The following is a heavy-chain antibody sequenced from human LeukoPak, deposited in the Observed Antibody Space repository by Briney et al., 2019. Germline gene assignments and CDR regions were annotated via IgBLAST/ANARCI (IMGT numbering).Heavy chain of an antibody. Sequence: GGSLRLSCTVSGFPLSSYSMNWFRQAPGKGLEWVAYISASGANIYYVDSVMGGFTVSRDNPQSSLFLQMNSPRAEDTAVYYCARVKGTYFDYWGQGALVTVSS. D-gene: IGHD1-1*01. V-gene: IGHV3-48*01. CDR1: GFPLSSYS. CDR2: ISASGANI. CDR3: ARVKGTYFDY. J-gene: IGHJ4*02.